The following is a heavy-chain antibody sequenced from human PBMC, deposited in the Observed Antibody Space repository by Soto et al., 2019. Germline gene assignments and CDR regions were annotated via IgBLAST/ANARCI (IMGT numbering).Heavy chain of an antibody. J-gene: IGHJ4*02. D-gene: IGHD3-3*01. CDR2: ISAYNGNT. CDR1: GYTFTSYG. V-gene: IGHV1-18*01. Sequence: VSVKVSCKASGYTFTSYGISWVRQAPGQGLEWMGWISAYNGNTNYAQKLQGRVTITTDTSTSTAYMELRSLRSDDTAVYYCARDLRFLEWLEYFDYWGQGTLVTVSS. CDR3: ARDLRFLEWLEYFDY.